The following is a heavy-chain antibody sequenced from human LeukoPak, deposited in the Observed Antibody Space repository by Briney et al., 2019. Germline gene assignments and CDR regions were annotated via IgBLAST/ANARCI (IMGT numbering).Heavy chain of an antibody. CDR1: GFTFSSYD. Sequence: GGSLRLSCAASGFTFSSYDMTWVRQAPGKGLEWVTAISGSTHYADSVRGRFTISRDNSKNTLYLQMNSLRAEDTALYYCARLLRSSATRWGRAFDIWGPGKTVTVSS. J-gene: IGHJ3*02. CDR2: ISGST. D-gene: IGHD2-2*01. CDR3: ARLLRSSATRWGRAFDI. V-gene: IGHV3-23*01.